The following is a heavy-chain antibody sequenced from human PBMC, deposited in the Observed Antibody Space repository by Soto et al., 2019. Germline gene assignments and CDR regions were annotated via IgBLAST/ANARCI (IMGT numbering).Heavy chain of an antibody. V-gene: IGHV3-7*03. CDR3: ARLRGSSWFSSFFDY. Sequence: PGGSLRLPCAASGIILSSYWISWVRQAPGKGLEWVANIKEDGSEKYYVDSVKGRFTISRDNAKNSLNLQMNSLRAEDTAVYYCARLRGSSWFSSFFDYWGQGTLVTVAS. J-gene: IGHJ4*02. CDR2: IKEDGSEK. CDR1: GIILSSYW. D-gene: IGHD6-13*01.